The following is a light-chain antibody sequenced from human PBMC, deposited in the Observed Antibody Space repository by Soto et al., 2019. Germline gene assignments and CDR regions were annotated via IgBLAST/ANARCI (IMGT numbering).Light chain of an antibody. CDR2: EGT. J-gene: IGLJ1*01. V-gene: IGLV2-14*01. Sequence: QSVLTQPASVSGSPGQSVTISCTGTSSDIGRYKFVSWFQQHPGKAPKLLIFEGTNRPSGVSNRFSGSKSGNTASLTISGLQAEDEADYYCSSYTSSTPYVFGTGTKLTVL. CDR3: SSYTSSTPYV. CDR1: SSDIGRYKF.